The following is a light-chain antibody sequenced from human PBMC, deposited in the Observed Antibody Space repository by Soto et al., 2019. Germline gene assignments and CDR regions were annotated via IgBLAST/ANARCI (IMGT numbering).Light chain of an antibody. CDR3: SSYAGKNNFDV. CDR1: RTQIGAYNF. J-gene: IGLJ1*01. Sequence: QCPPTPPASAYGSRGQSVPISCTGTRTQIGAYNFVSWYQQPPGRAPKVIIYEVTKRPSRVPDRFSGSKFGNTASLTVSGLQPEDEAEYYCSSYAGKNNFDVFGSGTKVTVL. V-gene: IGLV2-8*01. CDR2: EVT.